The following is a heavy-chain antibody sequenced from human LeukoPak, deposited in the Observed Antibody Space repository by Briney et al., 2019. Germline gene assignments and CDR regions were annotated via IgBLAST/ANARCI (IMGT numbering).Heavy chain of an antibody. Sequence: PSEALSLTCTVSGGSISSYYWSWIRQPPGKGLEWIGYIYYSGSTNYNPSLKSRVTILVDTSKNQFSLKLSSVTAADTAVYYCARTTGTTVGNAFDIWGQGTMVTVSS. V-gene: IGHV4-59*01. CDR2: IYYSGST. D-gene: IGHD1-1*01. CDR3: ARTTGTTVGNAFDI. CDR1: GGSISSYY. J-gene: IGHJ3*02.